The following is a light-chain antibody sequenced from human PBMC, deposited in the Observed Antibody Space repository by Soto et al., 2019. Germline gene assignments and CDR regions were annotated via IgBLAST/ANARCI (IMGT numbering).Light chain of an antibody. CDR1: SSNIGSNT. Sequence: QSVLTQPHSASGTPGQRVTISCSGSSSNIGSNTVNWYQQLPGTAPKLLIYSNNQRPSGVPDRCSGSKSGTSASLAISGLQSEDEADYYCAAWDDSLNGLYVFGTGTKVTVL. CDR2: SNN. CDR3: AAWDDSLNGLYV. J-gene: IGLJ1*01. V-gene: IGLV1-44*01.